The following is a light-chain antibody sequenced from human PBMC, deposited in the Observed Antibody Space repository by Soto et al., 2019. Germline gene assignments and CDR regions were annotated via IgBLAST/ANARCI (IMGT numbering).Light chain of an antibody. CDR3: QQYGSSPIT. CDR2: GAS. Sequence: EIVLTQSPGTLSLSPGERATLSCRASQSVRSSYLAWYHQKPGQPPRLLIFGASNRATGIPDRFSGSESGTDFTLTISGLEPEDFAVYYCQQYGSSPITFGQGTRLEIK. V-gene: IGKV3-20*01. CDR1: QSVRSSY. J-gene: IGKJ5*01.